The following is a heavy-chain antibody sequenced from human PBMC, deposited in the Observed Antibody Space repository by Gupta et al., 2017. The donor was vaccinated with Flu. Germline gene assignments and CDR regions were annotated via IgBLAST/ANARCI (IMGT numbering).Heavy chain of an antibody. V-gene: IGHV3-73*01. D-gene: IGHD5-18*01. Sequence: EVQLVESGGGLVQPGGSLKLSCAASGFTFSGSAMHWVRQASGKGLEWVDRIRSKANRDAKAYAASVKGRFASSRDDSKNTAYLKMNSLKTEDTAVYYCTSVRAEADTASNCWGQGTLVTVSS. CDR2: IRSKANRDAK. CDR1: GFTFSGSA. J-gene: IGHJ4*02. CDR3: TSVRAEADTASNC.